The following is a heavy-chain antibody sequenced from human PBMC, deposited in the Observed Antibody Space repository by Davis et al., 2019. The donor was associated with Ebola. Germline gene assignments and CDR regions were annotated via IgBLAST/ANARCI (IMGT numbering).Heavy chain of an antibody. V-gene: IGHV3-23*01. Sequence: GEPLKISCAASGFTFSSYAMSWVRQTAGKGLEWVSTLDGSGDNTYYADSVKGRFTISRDNSKNTLYLQMNSLRAEDTAVYYCAKDPGYSYGYLLDYWGQGTLVTVSS. CDR2: LDGSGDNT. CDR3: AKDPGYSYGYLLDY. J-gene: IGHJ4*02. D-gene: IGHD5-18*01. CDR1: GFTFSSYA.